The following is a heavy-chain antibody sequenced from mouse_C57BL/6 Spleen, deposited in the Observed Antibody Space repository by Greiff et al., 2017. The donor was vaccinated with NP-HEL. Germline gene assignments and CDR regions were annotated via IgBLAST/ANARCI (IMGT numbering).Heavy chain of an antibody. D-gene: IGHD2-4*01. Sequence: VQLQQSGAELVRPGASVKLSCKASGYTFTDYYINWVKQRPGQGLEWIARIYPGSGNTYYNEKFKGKATLTAEKSSSTAYMQLSSLTSEDSAVYFCARRIYYDYGVYFDYWGQGTTLTVSS. J-gene: IGHJ2*01. CDR3: ARRIYYDYGVYFDY. V-gene: IGHV1-76*01. CDR1: GYTFTDYY. CDR2: IYPGSGNT.